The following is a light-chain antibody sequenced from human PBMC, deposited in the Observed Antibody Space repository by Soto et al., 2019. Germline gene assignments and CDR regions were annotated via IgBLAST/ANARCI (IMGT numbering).Light chain of an antibody. CDR2: GAS. Sequence: EIVLTQSPGTLSLSPGERATLSCRASQSVSSSYLAWYQQKPGQAPRLLIYGASTRATGIPDRFSGSGSGTDFTLTIRRLEPEDFAEYYCQQYSSSPFTFGPGTKVDIK. CDR3: QQYSSSPFT. CDR1: QSVSSSY. J-gene: IGKJ3*01. V-gene: IGKV3-20*01.